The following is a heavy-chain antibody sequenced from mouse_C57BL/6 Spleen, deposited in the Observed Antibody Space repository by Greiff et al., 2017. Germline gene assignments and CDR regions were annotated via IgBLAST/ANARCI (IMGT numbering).Heavy chain of an antibody. V-gene: IGHV1-26*01. CDR2: INPNNGGT. CDR3: ARPGFAY. CDR1: GYTFTDYY. J-gene: IGHJ3*01. Sequence: VQLQQSGPELVKPGASVKISCKASGYTFTDYYMNWVKQSHGKSLEWIGDINPNNGGTSYNQKFKGKATLTVDKSSSTAYMELRSLTSEDSAVYYCARPGFAYGGQGTLVTVSA.